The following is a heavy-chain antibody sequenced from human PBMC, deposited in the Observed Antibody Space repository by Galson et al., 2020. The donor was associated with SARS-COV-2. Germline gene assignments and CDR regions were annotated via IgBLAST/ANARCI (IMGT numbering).Heavy chain of an antibody. J-gene: IGHJ5*02. CDR1: GGSISSSSNY. V-gene: IGHV4-39*07. Sequence: ASETLSLTCTVSGGSISSSSNYWGWIRQPPGGGLEWIASIYSSGSTNYNPSLKSRVTISIDTSKNQLSLMVSSVTAADTAVYYCARSRFGEYRRFDPWGQGTLVTVSS. D-gene: IGHD3-10*01. CDR3: ARSRFGEYRRFDP. CDR2: IYSSGST.